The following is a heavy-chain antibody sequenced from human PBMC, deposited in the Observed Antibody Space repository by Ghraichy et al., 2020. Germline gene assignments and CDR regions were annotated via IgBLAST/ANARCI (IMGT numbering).Heavy chain of an antibody. Sequence: ASVKVSCKASGYTFTSYGISWVRQAPGQGLEWMGWISAYNGNTNYAQKLQGRVTTTTDTSTSTAYMELRSLRSDDTAVYYCARASSSYDFWSGYPYPDAFDIWGQGTMVTVSS. D-gene: IGHD3-3*01. CDR1: GYTFTSYG. CDR3: ARASSSYDFWSGYPYPDAFDI. V-gene: IGHV1-18*01. CDR2: ISAYNGNT. J-gene: IGHJ3*02.